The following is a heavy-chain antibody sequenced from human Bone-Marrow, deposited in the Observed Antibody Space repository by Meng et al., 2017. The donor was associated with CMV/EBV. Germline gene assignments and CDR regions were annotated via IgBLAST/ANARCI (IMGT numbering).Heavy chain of an antibody. CDR2: ISSSSSYI. CDR3: ARDGSITGTTQGGGG. D-gene: IGHD1-20*01. CDR1: GFTFSSYS. Sequence: GESLKISCAASGFTFSSYSMNWVRQAPGKGLEWVSSISSSSSYIYYADSVKGRFTISRDNAKNSLYLQMNSLRAEDTAVYCCARDGSITGTTQGGGGWGQGTRVTVSS. V-gene: IGHV3-21*01. J-gene: IGHJ4*02.